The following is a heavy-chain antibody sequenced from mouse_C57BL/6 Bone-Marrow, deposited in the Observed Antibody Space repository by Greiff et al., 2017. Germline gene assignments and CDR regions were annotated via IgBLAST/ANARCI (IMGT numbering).Heavy chain of an antibody. V-gene: IGHV14-4*01. CDR2: IDPENGDT. CDR1: GFNIKDDY. J-gene: IGHJ2*01. CDR3: TTWRGDYFDY. Sequence: EVQLQQSGAELVRPGASVKLSCTASGFNIKDDYMHWVKQRPEQGLEWIGWIDPENGDTEYASKFQGKATITAETSSNTAYLQLSSLTSEDTAVYYCTTWRGDYFDYWGQGTTLTVSS.